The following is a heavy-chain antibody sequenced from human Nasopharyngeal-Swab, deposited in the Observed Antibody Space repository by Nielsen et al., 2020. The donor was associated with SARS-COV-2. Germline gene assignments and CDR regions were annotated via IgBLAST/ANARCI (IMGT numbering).Heavy chain of an antibody. CDR1: GFTFSSYS. CDR3: AREVLRFLEWLLPSDAFNI. J-gene: IGHJ3*02. Sequence: LTCAASGFTFSSYSMNWVRQAPGKGLEWVSYISSSSSTIYYADSVKGRFTISRDNAKNSLYLQMNSLRAEDTAVYYCAREVLRFLEWLLPSDAFNIWGQGTMVTVSS. CDR2: ISSSSSTI. V-gene: IGHV3-48*01. D-gene: IGHD3-3*01.